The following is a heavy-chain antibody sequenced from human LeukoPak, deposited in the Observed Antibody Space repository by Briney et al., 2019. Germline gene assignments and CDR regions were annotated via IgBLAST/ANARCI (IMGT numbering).Heavy chain of an antibody. CDR3: ARAPPNPHVAAAGTYYFDY. V-gene: IGHV1-18*01. J-gene: IGHJ4*02. D-gene: IGHD6-13*01. CDR1: GYTFTSYG. CDR2: ISAYNGNT. Sequence: ASVKVSCKASGYTFTSYGISWVRQAPGQGLEWMGWISAYNGNTNYAQELQGRVTMTTDTSTSTAYMELRSLRSDDTAVYYCARAPPNPHVAAAGTYYFDYWGQGTLVTVSS.